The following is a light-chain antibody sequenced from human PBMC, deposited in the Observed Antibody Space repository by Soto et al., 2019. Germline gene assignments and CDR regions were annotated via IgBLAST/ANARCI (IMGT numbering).Light chain of an antibody. CDR2: ELS. CDR3: MQTLQTPLT. Sequence: ISMTQSPHSLSVTPGQSASISCKSSLSLMYTDGKTNLCWYLQRPGQPPRLLIYELSNRFSGVPDRFSGSGSGTGFSLKISRVEAEDAGVYYCMQTLQTPLTFGGGTKVDI. CDR1: LSLMYTDGKTN. J-gene: IGKJ4*01. V-gene: IGKV2D-29*01.